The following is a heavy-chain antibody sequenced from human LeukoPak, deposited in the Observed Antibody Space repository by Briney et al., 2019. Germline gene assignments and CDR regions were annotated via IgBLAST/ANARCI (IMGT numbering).Heavy chain of an antibody. V-gene: IGHV3-11*05. CDR1: GFTFSDYY. CDR3: ARGDQLERRELDYFDY. CDR2: ISSGSTYT. J-gene: IGHJ4*02. D-gene: IGHD1-1*01. Sequence: PGGFLRLSCVASGFTFSDYYMSWIRQAPGKELEWVSYISSGSTYTNYADSVKGRFTISRDNAKNSLYLQMHSLRAEDTAVYYCARGDQLERRELDYFDYWGQGTLVTVSS.